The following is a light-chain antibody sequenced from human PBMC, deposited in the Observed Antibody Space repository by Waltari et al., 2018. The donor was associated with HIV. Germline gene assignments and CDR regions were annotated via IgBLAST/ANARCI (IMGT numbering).Light chain of an antibody. CDR2: ADA. J-gene: IGLJ2*01. V-gene: IGLV1-44*01. CDR1: TPNIGSSN. CDR3: STWDDRLNGVV. Sequence: QSVLTQPPSASGTPGQRVTISCSGSTPNIGSSNVNWYQQFSRAAPKLLIYADAHRPPVVPDRFSVSKSGTSASLVISGLQSEDGSDYYCSTWDDRLNGVVFGGGTRLTVV.